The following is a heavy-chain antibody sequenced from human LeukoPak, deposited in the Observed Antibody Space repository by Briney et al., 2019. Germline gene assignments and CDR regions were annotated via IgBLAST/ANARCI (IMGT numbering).Heavy chain of an antibody. D-gene: IGHD4-17*01. CDR3: ARDGVGGDYERGFDP. CDR2: IRYDGSNK. V-gene: IGHV3-30*02. J-gene: IGHJ5*02. CDR1: GFTFSSYG. Sequence: GGSLRLSCAASGFTFSSYGMHWVRQAPGKGLEWVAFIRYDGSNKYYADSVKGRFTISRDNSKNTLYLQMNSLRAEDTAVYYCARDGVGGDYERGFDPWGQGTLVTVSS.